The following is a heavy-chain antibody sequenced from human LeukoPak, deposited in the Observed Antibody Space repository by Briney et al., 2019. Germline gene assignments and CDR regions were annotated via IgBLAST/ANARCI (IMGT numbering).Heavy chain of an antibody. J-gene: IGHJ4*02. D-gene: IGHD4-17*01. V-gene: IGHV4-4*07. Sequence: SETLSLTCTVSGGSISSYYWSWIRQPPGKGLEWIGRIYTSGSTNYNPSLKSRVTMSVDTSKNQFSLKLSSVTAADTAVYYCARDPYGDYVAGYYFDYWGQGTLVTVSP. CDR3: ARDPYGDYVAGYYFDY. CDR1: GGSISSYY. CDR2: IYTSGST.